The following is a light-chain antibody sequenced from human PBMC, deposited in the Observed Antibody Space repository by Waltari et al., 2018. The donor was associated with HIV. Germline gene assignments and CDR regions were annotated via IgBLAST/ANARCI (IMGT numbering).Light chain of an antibody. CDR2: GTS. CDR3: QQYGSSPPYT. J-gene: IGKJ2*01. V-gene: IGKV3-20*01. CDR1: QSVSSSF. Sequence: DIVLTQSPGTLSLSPGERATLSCRASQSVSSSFFSWYQQIPGQAPRLLISGTSIRATGIPDRFSGSVSGTDFTLTISRLEPEDFAVYYCQQYGSSPPYTFGQGTKLEIK.